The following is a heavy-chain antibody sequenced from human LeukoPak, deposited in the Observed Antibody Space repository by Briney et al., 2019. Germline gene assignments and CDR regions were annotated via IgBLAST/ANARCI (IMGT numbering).Heavy chain of an antibody. V-gene: IGHV3-21*04. CDR3: AKDMEIAAAPTCPDY. CDR2: ISSSSSYV. D-gene: IGHD6-13*01. Sequence: GGSLRLSCAASGFTFSSYSMNWVRQAPGKGLEWVSCISSSSSYVYYADSVKGRFTISRDNSKNSLYLQMNSLRAEDTALYYCAKDMEIAAAPTCPDYWGQGTLVTVSS. CDR1: GFTFSSYS. J-gene: IGHJ4*02.